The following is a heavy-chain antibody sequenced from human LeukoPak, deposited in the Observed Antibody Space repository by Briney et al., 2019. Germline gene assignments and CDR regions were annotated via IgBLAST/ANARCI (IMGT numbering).Heavy chain of an antibody. Sequence: GGSLRLSCAASGFTFSRCSMSWVRQAPGKGLEWVANIKKVGSERYYVDSVKGRFTISRDNAKNSLYLEMNSLRVEDTAVYFCARGGYYDSSGYYFDYWGQGNLVTVSS. J-gene: IGHJ4*02. D-gene: IGHD3-22*01. CDR1: GFTFSRCS. CDR3: ARGGYYDSSGYYFDY. V-gene: IGHV3-7*04. CDR2: IKKVGSER.